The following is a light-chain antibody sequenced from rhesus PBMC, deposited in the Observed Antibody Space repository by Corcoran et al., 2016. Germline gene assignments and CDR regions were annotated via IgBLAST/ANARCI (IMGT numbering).Light chain of an antibody. CDR1: QDITNY. J-gene: IGKJ3*01. CDR2: SAN. CDR3: QQGHSKPFT. Sequence: DIQMSQSPSSLSASVGDRVTITCRASQDITNYLYWYQQKPGKAPKFLISSANNLARGVPSRFSGSGSGTEFTLTISSLQPEDFATYYCQQGHSKPFTFGPGTKLDIK. V-gene: IGKV1-32*04.